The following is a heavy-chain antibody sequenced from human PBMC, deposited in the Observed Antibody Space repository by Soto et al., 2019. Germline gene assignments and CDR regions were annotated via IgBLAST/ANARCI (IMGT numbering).Heavy chain of an antibody. CDR2: INQSGIT. D-gene: IGHD6-13*01. V-gene: IGHV4-34*01. CDR3: ARGNGIASRPADY. J-gene: IGHJ4*02. Sequence: ETLSLTCAVYGGSFSNYYWSWIRQPPGKGLEWIGEINQSGITNYNPSLKSRVTISEDASKNQFSLKLSSVTAADTAVYYCARGNGIASRPADYWGQGTLVTVSS. CDR1: GGSFSNYY.